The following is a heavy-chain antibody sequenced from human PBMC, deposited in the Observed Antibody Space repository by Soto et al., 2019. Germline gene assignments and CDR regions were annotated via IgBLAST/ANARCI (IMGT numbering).Heavy chain of an antibody. CDR1: GFSLSTSGVG. D-gene: IGHD2-15*01. V-gene: IGHV2-5*02. CDR3: AHKGGRGAAMDV. CDR2: IYWDGDK. Sequence: SGPTLVNPTQTLTVTCSFSGFSLSTSGVGVAWIRQPPGKALEWLALIYWDGDKRYSPFLKSRLTITKDTSENQVVLTLSNMDPVDTATYYCAHKGGRGAAMDVWGQGTTVTVSS. J-gene: IGHJ6*02.